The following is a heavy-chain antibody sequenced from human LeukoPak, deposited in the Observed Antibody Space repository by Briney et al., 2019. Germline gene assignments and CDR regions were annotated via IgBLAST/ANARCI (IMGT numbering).Heavy chain of an antibody. Sequence: SETLSLTCTVSGGSISSSSYYWGWIRQPPGKGLEWIGSIYYSGSTYYNPSLKSRVTISVDTSKNQFSLKLSSVTAADTAVYYCARYHGGSGSYYTLRHFDYWGQGTLVTVSS. J-gene: IGHJ4*02. CDR1: GGSISSSSYY. CDR2: IYYSGST. V-gene: IGHV4-39*01. D-gene: IGHD3-10*01. CDR3: ARYHGGSGSYYTLRHFDY.